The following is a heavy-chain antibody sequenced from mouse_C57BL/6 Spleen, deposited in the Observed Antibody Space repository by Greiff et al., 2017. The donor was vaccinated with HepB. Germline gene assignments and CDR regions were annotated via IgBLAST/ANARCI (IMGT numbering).Heavy chain of an antibody. CDR2: ISSGSSTI. J-gene: IGHJ3*01. V-gene: IGHV5-17*01. D-gene: IGHD4-1*01. Sequence: VQLKESGGGLVKPGGSLKLSCAASGFTFSDYGMHWVRQAPEKGLEWVAYISSGSSTIYYADTVKGRFTISRDNAKNTLFLQMTSLRSEDTAMYYCAIPNWDGGFAYWGQGTLVTVSA. CDR3: AIPNWDGGFAY. CDR1: GFTFSDYG.